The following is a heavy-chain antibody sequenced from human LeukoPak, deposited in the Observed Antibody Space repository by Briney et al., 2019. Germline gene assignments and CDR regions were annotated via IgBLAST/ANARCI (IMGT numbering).Heavy chain of an antibody. CDR2: ISYDGSSK. J-gene: IGHJ4*02. CDR1: GFTFNSYA. Sequence: GGSLRLSYAASGFTFNSYAMHWVRQAPGKGLEWVAVISYDGSSKYYADSVKGRFTISRDNSKNTLFLQMNSLRAEDTAVYYCARDDYYASGTLAYYFDYWGQGTLVAVSS. V-gene: IGHV3-30*01. CDR3: ARDDYYASGTLAYYFDY. D-gene: IGHD3-10*01.